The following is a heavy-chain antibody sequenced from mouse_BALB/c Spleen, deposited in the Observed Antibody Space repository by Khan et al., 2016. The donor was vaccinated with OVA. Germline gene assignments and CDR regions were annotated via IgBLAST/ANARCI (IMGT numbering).Heavy chain of an antibody. J-gene: IGHJ2*01. CDR3: ARYVTSTTVVASDFDY. CDR2: ISYSGRT. D-gene: IGHD1-1*01. Sequence: EGQRQESGPGLVKPSQSLSLTCTVTGYSITSDYAWNWIRQFPGNKLEWMGYISYSGRTSYNPSLKSRISITRDTSTNQLFLQLNSVTTEDTATYYGARYVTSTTVVASDFDYWGQGTTLTVSS. V-gene: IGHV3-2*02. CDR1: GYSITSDYA.